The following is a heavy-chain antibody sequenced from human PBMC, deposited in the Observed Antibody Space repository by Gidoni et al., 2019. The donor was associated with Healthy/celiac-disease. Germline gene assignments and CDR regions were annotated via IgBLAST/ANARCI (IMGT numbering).Heavy chain of an antibody. CDR1: GYTVTNYY. V-gene: IGHV1-2*02. Sequence: QVQLVQSGAEMQKPGASVKVSCKASGYTVTNYYIHWVRQAPGQGLEWMGWVNPYTGARKYAQKFQASVIMTSEKSISTASMELYSLKSDDTAVYYCARVPGGQNYHLDYWGQGTLVTVSS. J-gene: IGHJ4*02. CDR2: VNPYTGAR. CDR3: ARVPGGQNYHLDY. D-gene: IGHD1-7*01.